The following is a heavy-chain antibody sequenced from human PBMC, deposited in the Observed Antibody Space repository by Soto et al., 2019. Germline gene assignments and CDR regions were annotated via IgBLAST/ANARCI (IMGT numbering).Heavy chain of an antibody. CDR2: IYYSGST. CDR1: GGSISSYY. Sequence: QVQLQESGPGLVKPSETLSLTCTVSGGSISSYYWSWIRQPPGKGLEWIGYIYYSGSTNYNPSLKSRVTISVDTSKNQFSLKVSAVTAADTAVYYCAREWAVAGFDYWGQGTLVTVSS. J-gene: IGHJ4*02. CDR3: AREWAVAGFDY. D-gene: IGHD6-19*01. V-gene: IGHV4-59*01.